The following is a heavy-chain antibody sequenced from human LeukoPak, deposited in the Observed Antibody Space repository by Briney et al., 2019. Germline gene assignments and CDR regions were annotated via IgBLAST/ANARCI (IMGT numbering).Heavy chain of an antibody. J-gene: IGHJ5*02. CDR2: IIPIFGIA. Sequence: VASVKVSCKASGGTFSSYAISWVRQAPGQGLEWMGRIIPIFGIANYAQKFQGRVTITADKSTSTAYMELSGLRSEDTAVYYCARVNSSWVNGRDWFDPWGQGTLVTVSS. V-gene: IGHV1-69*04. CDR1: GGTFSSYA. D-gene: IGHD6-13*01. CDR3: ARVNSSWVNGRDWFDP.